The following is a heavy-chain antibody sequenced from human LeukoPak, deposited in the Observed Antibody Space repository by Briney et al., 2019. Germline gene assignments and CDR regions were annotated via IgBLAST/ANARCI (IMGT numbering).Heavy chain of an antibody. CDR3: ARGSPVEAFDI. J-gene: IGHJ3*02. CDR1: GGSINSGDYH. CDR2: IYITGST. V-gene: IGHV4-61*02. D-gene: IGHD5-24*01. Sequence: SETLSLTCTVSGGSINSGDYHWSWIRLPAGKGLEWIGRIYITGSTNYNPSLKSRVTMSVDTSKNQFSLRLNSVTAADTAVYYCARGSPVEAFDIWGQGTMVTVSS.